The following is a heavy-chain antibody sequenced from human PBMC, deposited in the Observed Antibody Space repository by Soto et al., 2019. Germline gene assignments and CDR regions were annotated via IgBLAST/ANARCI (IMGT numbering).Heavy chain of an antibody. V-gene: IGHV1-46*01. Sequence: QVQLVQSGAEVKKPGASVKVSCKASGYTFTSYYMHWVRQAPGQGLEWMGIINPSSGSTSYAQKFQGRVTMTRDTSTSTVYMELSSLRSEDTAVYYCARGPTRERDYYGMDVWGQGTTVTGSS. J-gene: IGHJ6*02. CDR3: ARGPTRERDYYGMDV. CDR2: INPSSGST. CDR1: GYTFTSYY. D-gene: IGHD1-26*01.